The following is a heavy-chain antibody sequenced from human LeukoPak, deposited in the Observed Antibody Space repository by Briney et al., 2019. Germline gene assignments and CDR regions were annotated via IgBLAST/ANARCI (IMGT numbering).Heavy chain of an antibody. D-gene: IGHD3-10*01. CDR1: GGSISSGGYY. V-gene: IGHV4-30-2*01. Sequence: PSQTLSLTCTVSGGSISSGGYYWSWIRQPPGKGLEWIGYIYHSGSTYYNPSLKSRVTISVDRSKNQFSLKLSSVTAADTAVYYCATRGVVRGVIISNYWYFDLWGRGTLVTVSS. CDR3: ATRGVVRGVIISNYWYFDL. CDR2: IYHSGST. J-gene: IGHJ2*01.